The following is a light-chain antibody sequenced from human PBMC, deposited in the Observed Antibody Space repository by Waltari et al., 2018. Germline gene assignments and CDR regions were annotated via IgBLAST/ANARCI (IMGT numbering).Light chain of an antibody. CDR2: EDR. J-gene: IGLJ2*01. CDR1: SSDVGSFNL. V-gene: IGLV2-23*01. Sequence: QYALTQPASVSGSPGPSITISCTGPSSDVGSFNLLSWYQHHPGKAPKLMIYEDRKRPSGVSNRFAGSKADNTASLTISGLQAEDEAEYYCCSYAGRSTAVFGGGTKLTVL. CDR3: CSYAGRSTAV.